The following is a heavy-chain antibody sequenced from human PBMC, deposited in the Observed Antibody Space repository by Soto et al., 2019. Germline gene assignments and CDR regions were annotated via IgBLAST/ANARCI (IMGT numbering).Heavy chain of an antibody. CDR2: ISYDGSNK. Sequence: QVQLVESGGGVVQPGRSLRLSCAASGFTFSSYGMHWVRQAPGKGLEWVAVISYDGSNKYYADSVKGRFTISRDNSKNTLYLQMNSLRAEDTAVYYCEKVMEPAGYWGQGTLVTVSS. D-gene: IGHD1-1*01. CDR1: GFTFSSYG. V-gene: IGHV3-30*18. J-gene: IGHJ4*02. CDR3: EKVMEPAGY.